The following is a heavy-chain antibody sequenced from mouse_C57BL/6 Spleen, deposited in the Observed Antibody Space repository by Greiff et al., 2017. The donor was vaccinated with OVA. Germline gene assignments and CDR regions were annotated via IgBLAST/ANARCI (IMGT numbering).Heavy chain of an antibody. V-gene: IGHV1-4*01. CDR3: ARFYDGPWFAY. J-gene: IGHJ3*01. CDR1: GYTFTSYT. D-gene: IGHD2-3*01. CDR2: INPSSGYT. Sequence: QVQLKQSGAELARPGASVKMSCKASGYTFTSYTMHWVKQRPGQGLEWIGYINPSSGYTKYNQKFKDKATLTADKSSSTAYMQLSSLTSEDSAVYYCARFYDGPWFAYWGQGTLVTVSA.